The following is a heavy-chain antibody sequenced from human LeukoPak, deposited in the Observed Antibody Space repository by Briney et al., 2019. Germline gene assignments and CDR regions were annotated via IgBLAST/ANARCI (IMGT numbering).Heavy chain of an antibody. CDR2: IWYDGSNK. CDR1: GFTFSSYS. D-gene: IGHD2-2*01. CDR3: ARVEEYQLPPDY. V-gene: IGHV3-33*08. J-gene: IGHJ4*02. Sequence: GGSLRLSCAASGFTFSSYSMNWVRLAPGKGLEWVAVIWYDGSNKYYADSVKGRFTISRDNSKNTLYLQMNSLRAEDTAVYYCARVEEYQLPPDYWGQGTLVTVSS.